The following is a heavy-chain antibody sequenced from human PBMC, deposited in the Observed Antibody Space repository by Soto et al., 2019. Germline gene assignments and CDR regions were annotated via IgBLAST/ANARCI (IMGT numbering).Heavy chain of an antibody. D-gene: IGHD6-13*01. Sequence: SETLSLTCTVSGCPISSYYWSWIRQPPGKGLEWIGYIYYSGSTNYNPSLKSRVTISVDTSKNQFSPKLSSVTAADTAVYYCATGGGAAAGRPYCYGMDVWGQGTTVTVSS. CDR2: IYYSGST. CDR3: ATGGGAAAGRPYCYGMDV. V-gene: IGHV4-59*01. CDR1: GCPISSYY. J-gene: IGHJ6*02.